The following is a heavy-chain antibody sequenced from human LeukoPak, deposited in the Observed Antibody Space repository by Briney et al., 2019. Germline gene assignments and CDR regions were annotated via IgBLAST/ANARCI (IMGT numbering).Heavy chain of an antibody. CDR2: IYTSGST. Sequence: PSETLSLTCTDSVGSISSYYWSWLRQPAGKGLEWIGRIYTSGSTNYNPSLKSRVTMSVDTSKNQFSLKVSSVTAADTAVYYCARERGIIPYYDFWSGYAASKGFDPWGQGTLVTVSS. CDR3: ARERGIIPYYDFWSGYAASKGFDP. V-gene: IGHV4-4*07. J-gene: IGHJ5*02. CDR1: VGSISSYY. D-gene: IGHD3-3*01.